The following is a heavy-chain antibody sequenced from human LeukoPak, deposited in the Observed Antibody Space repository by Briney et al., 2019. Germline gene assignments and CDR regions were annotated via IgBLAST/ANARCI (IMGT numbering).Heavy chain of an antibody. CDR1: GGTFSSYA. J-gene: IGHJ6*03. CDR2: IIPIFGTA. Sequence: SVKVSCKASGGTFSSYAISWVRQAPGQGLEWMGGIIPIFGTANYAQKFQGRVTITTDESTSTAYMELSSLRSDDTAVYYCARNFGVVIRYYYYYMDVWGKGTTVTVSS. V-gene: IGHV1-69*05. D-gene: IGHD3-3*01. CDR3: ARNFGVVIRYYYYYMDV.